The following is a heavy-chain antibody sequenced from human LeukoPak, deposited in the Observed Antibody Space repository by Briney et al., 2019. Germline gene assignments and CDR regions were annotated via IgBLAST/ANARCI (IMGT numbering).Heavy chain of an antibody. CDR3: AREGQWLVGDAFDI. J-gene: IGHJ3*02. Sequence: GGSLRLSCAASGFTFSSYAMHWVRQAPGKGLEWVAVISYDGSNKYYADSVKGRFTISRDNSKNTLYLQMNSLRAEDTAVYYCAREGQWLVGDAFDIWGQGTMVTVSS. CDR2: ISYDGSNK. V-gene: IGHV3-30*14. D-gene: IGHD6-19*01. CDR1: GFTFSSYA.